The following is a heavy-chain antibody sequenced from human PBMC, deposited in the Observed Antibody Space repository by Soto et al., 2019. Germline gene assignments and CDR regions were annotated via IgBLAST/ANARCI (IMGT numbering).Heavy chain of an antibody. V-gene: IGHV1-46*01. J-gene: IGHJ4*02. CDR3: ARDGGSGSYYTPRY. D-gene: IGHD3-10*01. CDR2: IIPSAATT. CDR1: GYTFTSYF. Sequence: QVQLVQSGGEVKKPGASVKVSCKASGYTFTSYFLHWVRQAPGQGLEWMGMIIPSAATTTYAQKFQGRVTLTRDTSTTTVDMELSSLRSEDTAVYYCARDGGSGSYYTPRYWGQGTLVTVSS.